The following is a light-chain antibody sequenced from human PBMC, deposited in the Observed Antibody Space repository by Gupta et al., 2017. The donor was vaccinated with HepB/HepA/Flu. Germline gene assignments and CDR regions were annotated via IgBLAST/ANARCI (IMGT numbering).Light chain of an antibody. V-gene: IGLV1-44*01. CDR2: AQT. CDR1: FSNLGSNS. CDR3: AAWDDSLNGVV. J-gene: IGLJ3*02. Sequence: QSVLTQPPSASGAPGQRVTISCSGSFSNLGSNSVNWYQHFPGTAPKLLIHAQTQRPSGVPDRFSASKSGTSASLAISGLQSADEADYYCAAWDDSLNGVVFGGGTKVTVL.